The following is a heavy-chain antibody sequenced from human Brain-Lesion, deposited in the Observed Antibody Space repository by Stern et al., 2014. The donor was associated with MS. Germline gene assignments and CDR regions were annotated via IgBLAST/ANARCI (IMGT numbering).Heavy chain of an antibody. CDR1: GYTLTELS. D-gene: IGHD1-26*01. CDR2: FDPEDGET. Sequence: QVHLAESGAEVKKPGASVKVSCKVSGYTLTELSMHWVRQAPRKGLEWMGGFDPEDGETIYAQKFQGRGTMTEDTSTDTAYMELSSLRSEDTAVYYCATLSPGAGGNYYRHFDYWGQGTLVTVSS. V-gene: IGHV1-24*01. CDR3: ATLSPGAGGNYYRHFDY. J-gene: IGHJ4*02.